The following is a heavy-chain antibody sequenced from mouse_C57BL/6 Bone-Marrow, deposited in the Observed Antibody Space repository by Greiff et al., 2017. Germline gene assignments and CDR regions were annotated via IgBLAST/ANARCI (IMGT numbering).Heavy chain of an antibody. V-gene: IGHV1-64*01. CDR2: IPPNSGST. CDR1: GYTFTSYW. Sequence: QVQLKQPGAELVKPGASVKLSCKASGYTFTSYWMHWVKQRPGQGLEWIGMIPPNSGSTNYNEKFKSKATLTVDQSSSTAYMQLSSLTSEDSAVYYCAREDYGGHYGGKGTTRTVSS. J-gene: IGHJ2*01. CDR3: AREDYGGHY. D-gene: IGHD1-1*02.